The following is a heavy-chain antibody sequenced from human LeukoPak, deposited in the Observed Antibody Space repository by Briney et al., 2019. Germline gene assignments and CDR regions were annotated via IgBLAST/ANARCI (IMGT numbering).Heavy chain of an antibody. CDR1: GGSISSGGYS. V-gene: IGHV4-61*08. CDR3: ARGHDYGDYGGAAESYYYYYYYMDV. CDR2: IYYSGST. J-gene: IGHJ6*03. D-gene: IGHD4-17*01. Sequence: SETLSLTCAVSGGSISSGGYSWSWIRQPPGKGLEWIGSIYYSGSTNYNPSLKSRVTISVDTSKNQFSLKLSSVTAADTAVYYCARGHDYGDYGGAAESYYYYYYYMDVWGKGTTVTVSS.